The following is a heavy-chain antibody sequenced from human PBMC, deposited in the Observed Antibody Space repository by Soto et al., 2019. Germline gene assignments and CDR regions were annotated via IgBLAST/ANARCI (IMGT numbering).Heavy chain of an antibody. V-gene: IGHV3-30-3*01. Sequence: PLGGSLRLSCAASGFSFSDHAMHWVRRAPGKGLEWVALVAHDGTSKYYAGSVKGRFTISSDKSSNTLFLQMDSLDTEDTAVYYCARDNSLTGIVAEIDIWGRGTLVTVSS. CDR1: GFSFSDHA. D-gene: IGHD1-20*01. J-gene: IGHJ4*02. CDR2: VAHDGTSK. CDR3: ARDNSLTGIVAEIDI.